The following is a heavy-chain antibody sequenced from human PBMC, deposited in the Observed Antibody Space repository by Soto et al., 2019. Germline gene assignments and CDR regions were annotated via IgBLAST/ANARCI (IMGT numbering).Heavy chain of an antibody. D-gene: IGHD2-2*01. CDR2: IYHSGST. V-gene: IGHV4-30-2*01. CDR1: GGSISSGGYS. J-gene: IGHJ5*02. Sequence: SETLSLTYAVSGGSISSGGYSWSWIRQPPGKGLEWIGYIYHSGSTYYNPSLKSRVTISVDRSKNQFSLKLSSVTAADTAVYYCARVPDRWGQGTLVTVPQ. CDR3: ARVPDR.